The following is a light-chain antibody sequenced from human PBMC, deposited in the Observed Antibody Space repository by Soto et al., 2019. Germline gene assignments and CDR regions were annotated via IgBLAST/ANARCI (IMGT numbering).Light chain of an antibody. CDR2: GAS. V-gene: IGKV3-15*01. CDR1: QTINNN. CDR3: QHYNNGPR. Sequence: EIVLTQSPGTLSLSPGEGATLSCRASQTINNNLAWYQQKPGQAPRLLIYGASRRATGVPARFSGSGSGTEFTLTISSLQSEDFAVYYCQHYNNGPRFGQGTKVDI. J-gene: IGKJ1*01.